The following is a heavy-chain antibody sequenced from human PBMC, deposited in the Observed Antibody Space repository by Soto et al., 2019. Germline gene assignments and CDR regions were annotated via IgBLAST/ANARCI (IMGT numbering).Heavy chain of an antibody. J-gene: IGHJ2*01. CDR2: INSDGSNT. Sequence: EVQLVESGGGLVQPGGSLRLSCAASGFTFSSYWMHWVRQAPGKGLVWVSRINSDGSNTNYADSVKGRFTISRDNAKNTLYLQMNSLSAEDTAVYYCARGGSLNWYFDLWGRGTLVTVSS. CDR3: ARGGSLNWYFDL. CDR1: GFTFSSYW. D-gene: IGHD1-26*01. V-gene: IGHV3-74*01.